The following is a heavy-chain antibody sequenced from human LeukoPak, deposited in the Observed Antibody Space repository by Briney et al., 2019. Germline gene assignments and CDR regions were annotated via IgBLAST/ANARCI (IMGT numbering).Heavy chain of an antibody. CDR2: IYYSGST. CDR1: GXSISTYY. D-gene: IGHD2/OR15-2a*01. J-gene: IGHJ4*02. Sequence: SETLSLTCTVSGXSISTYYGSWIRQPPGKGQEWIGYIYYSGSTNYNPSLKSRVTISVDTSKNQFSLKLSSVTAADTAVYYCARGATSLSYFDSRGQGTLVTVSS. CDR3: ARGATSLSYFDS. V-gene: IGHV4-59*01.